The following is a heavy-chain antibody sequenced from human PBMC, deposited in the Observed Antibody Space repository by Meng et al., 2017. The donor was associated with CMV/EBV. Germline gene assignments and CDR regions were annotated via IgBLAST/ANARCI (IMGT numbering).Heavy chain of an antibody. J-gene: IGHJ6*02. D-gene: IGHD4-23*01. CDR3: ARDFPDNYDGRGSNYFGWDI. CDR1: GIAVTDNY. CDR2: IYSGGGT. Sequence: GESLKISCAASGIAVTDNYMSWVRQAPGMGPQWVSLIYSGGGTKYADSVRGRFTISRDSSKNTLHLEMNSLRVEDTAGYYCARDFPDNYDGRGSNYFGWDIWGQGTTVTVSS. V-gene: IGHV3-53*01.